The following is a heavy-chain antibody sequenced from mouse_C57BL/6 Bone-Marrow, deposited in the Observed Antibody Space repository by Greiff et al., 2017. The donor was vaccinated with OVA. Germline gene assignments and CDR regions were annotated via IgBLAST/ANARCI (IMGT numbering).Heavy chain of an antibody. J-gene: IGHJ2*01. CDR3: ARGGNYVGYYFDY. CDR1: GYSFTGYY. Sequence: EVQLQQSGPELVKPGASVKISCKASGYSFTGYYMNWVKQSPEKSLEWIGEINPSTGGTTYNQKFKAKATLTVDKSSSTAYMQLKSLTSEDSAVYYCARGGNYVGYYFDYWGQGTTLTVSS. CDR2: INPSTGGT. D-gene: IGHD2-1*01. V-gene: IGHV1-42*01.